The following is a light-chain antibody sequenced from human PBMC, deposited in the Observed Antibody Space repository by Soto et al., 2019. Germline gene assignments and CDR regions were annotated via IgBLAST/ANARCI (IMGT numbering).Light chain of an antibody. J-gene: IGKJ2*01. CDR2: GTS. V-gene: IGKV3-15*01. CDR3: QQYNNWPPMST. Sequence: EIVMTQSPDTLSVSPGERATLSCRASQNVGRNVAWYQQRPGQVPRLLIYGTSTRAADIPARFSGSVSGTEFTLTINSLQPEDFVIYYCQQYNNWPPMSTFGQGTKLEMK. CDR1: QNVGRN.